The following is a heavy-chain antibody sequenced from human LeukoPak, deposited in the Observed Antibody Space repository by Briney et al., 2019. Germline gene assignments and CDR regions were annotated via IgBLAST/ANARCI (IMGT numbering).Heavy chain of an antibody. D-gene: IGHD3-22*01. CDR3: TRTYYYDSIDYFDY. Sequence: PGGSLRLSCVASGFTFSNYWMHWVRQAPGKGLVWVSRIRSDGSSTIYADSVKGRFTISRDNAKNTLYLQMSSLRAVDTAVYYCTRTYYYDSIDYFDYWGQGTLVTVSS. CDR1: GFTFSNYW. CDR2: IRSDGSST. V-gene: IGHV3-74*01. J-gene: IGHJ4*02.